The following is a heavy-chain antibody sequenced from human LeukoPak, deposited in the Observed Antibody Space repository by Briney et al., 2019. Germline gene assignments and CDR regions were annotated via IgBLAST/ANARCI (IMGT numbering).Heavy chain of an antibody. J-gene: IGHJ4*02. Sequence: PRGSLRLSCAASGFTFSSYAMSWVRQAPGKGLEWVSAISGSGGSTYYADSVKGRFTISRDNSKNTLYLQMNSLRAEDTAVYYCANIVVVPAAYFDYWGQGTLVTVSS. CDR1: GFTFSSYA. V-gene: IGHV3-23*01. CDR3: ANIVVVPAAYFDY. CDR2: ISGSGGST. D-gene: IGHD2-2*01.